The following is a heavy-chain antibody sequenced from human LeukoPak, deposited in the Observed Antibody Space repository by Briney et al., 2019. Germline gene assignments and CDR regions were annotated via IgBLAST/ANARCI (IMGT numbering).Heavy chain of an antibody. CDR1: GGSISTYY. V-gene: IGHV4-59*01. J-gene: IGHJ4*02. CDR2: IYNSVSP. CDR3: LRGGGHASPNGY. Sequence: SETLSLTCTLSGGSISTYYWSWIRQPPGKGLEWIGYIYNSVSPNYNPSLKSRCTISVDPSKTQFSLNLGCVIARDTAVYFLLRGGGHASPNGYWGQGALGTVSS. D-gene: IGHD5-12*01.